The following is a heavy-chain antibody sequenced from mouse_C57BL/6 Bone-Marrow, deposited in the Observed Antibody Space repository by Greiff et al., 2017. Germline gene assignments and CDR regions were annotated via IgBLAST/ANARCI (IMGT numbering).Heavy chain of an antibody. CDR2: IYPGSGNT. J-gene: IGHJ2*01. CDR3: ARGKLSYFDY. D-gene: IGHD4-1*01. V-gene: IGHV1-76*01. Sequence: QVQLQQSGAELVRPGASVKLSCKASGYTFTDYYINWVKQRPGQGLEWIARIYPGSGNTYYNEKFKGKATLTAEKSSSTAYMQLSSLTSEDSAVYFCARGKLSYFDYWGQGTTLTVSS. CDR1: GYTFTDYY.